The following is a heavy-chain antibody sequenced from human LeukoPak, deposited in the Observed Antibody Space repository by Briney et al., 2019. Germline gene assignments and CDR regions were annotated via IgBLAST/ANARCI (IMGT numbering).Heavy chain of an antibody. Sequence: SETLSLTCAVYGGSFSSYWWTWIRQPPGKGLEWIGYMYDNGNTNYSPSLKSRVTISVDTSKNHLSLRLTSVTAADTAVYYCARGTIYDSTSYSFDYWGQGTLVTVSS. CDR1: GGSFSSYW. V-gene: IGHV4-59*01. CDR3: ARGTIYDSTSYSFDY. CDR2: MYDNGNT. D-gene: IGHD3-22*01. J-gene: IGHJ4*02.